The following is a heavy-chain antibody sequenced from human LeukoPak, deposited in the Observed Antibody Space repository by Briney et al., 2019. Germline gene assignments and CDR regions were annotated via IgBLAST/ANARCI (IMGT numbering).Heavy chain of an antibody. D-gene: IGHD1-26*01. Sequence: GGSLRLSCAASGFTVSSNYMSWVRQAPGKGLEWVSVIYSGGSTYYADSVKGRFTISRDNSKNTLYLQMNSLRAEDTAVYYCATQPLGSIDAFDIWGQGTMVTVSS. V-gene: IGHV3-53*01. J-gene: IGHJ3*02. CDR3: ATQPLGSIDAFDI. CDR2: IYSGGST. CDR1: GFTVSSNY.